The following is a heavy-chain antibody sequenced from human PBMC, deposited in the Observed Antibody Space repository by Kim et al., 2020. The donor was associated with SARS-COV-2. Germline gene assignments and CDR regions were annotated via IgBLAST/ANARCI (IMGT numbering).Heavy chain of an antibody. Sequence: LKSRVTISVDTSKNQCSLKLSSVTAEDTAVYYCARLHCSRTSCRLVAFDIWGQGTMVTVSS. CDR3: ARLHCSRTSCRLVAFDI. D-gene: IGHD2-2*01. J-gene: IGHJ3*02. V-gene: IGHV4-39*01.